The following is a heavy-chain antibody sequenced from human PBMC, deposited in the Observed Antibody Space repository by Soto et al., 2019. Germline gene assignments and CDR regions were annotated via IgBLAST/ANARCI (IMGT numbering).Heavy chain of an antibody. J-gene: IGHJ3*02. Sequence: SETLSLTCAVYGGCFSGYYWRCIRLPPGKGLEWIGEINHSGSTNYNPSLKSRVTISVDTSKNQFSLKLSSVTAADTAVYYCARTTADAFDIWGQGTMVTFSS. CDR2: INHSGST. V-gene: IGHV4-34*01. CDR1: GGCFSGYY. CDR3: ARTTADAFDI. D-gene: IGHD4-17*01.